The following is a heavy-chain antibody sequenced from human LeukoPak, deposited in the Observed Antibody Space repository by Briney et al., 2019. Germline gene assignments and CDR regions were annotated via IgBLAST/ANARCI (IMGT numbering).Heavy chain of an antibody. Sequence: GASVKVSCKASGYTFTSYYMHWVRQAPGQGLEWMGRIIPILGIANYAQKFQGRVTITADKSTSTAYMELSSLRSEDTAVYYCARGRLAVAGNFDYWGQGTLVTVSS. CDR2: IIPILGIA. V-gene: IGHV1-69*04. CDR3: ARGRLAVAGNFDY. J-gene: IGHJ4*02. CDR1: GYTFTSYY. D-gene: IGHD6-19*01.